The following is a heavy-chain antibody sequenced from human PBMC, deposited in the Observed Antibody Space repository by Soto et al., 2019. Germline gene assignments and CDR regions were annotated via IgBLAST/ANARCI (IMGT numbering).Heavy chain of an antibody. J-gene: IGHJ4*02. CDR3: ARGSYYYDSSGYYYVSGDFDY. V-gene: IGHV1-8*01. CDR1: GYTFTSYD. CDR2: MNPNSGNT. D-gene: IGHD3-22*01. Sequence: SVKVSCTASGYTFTSYDINWVRQATGQGLEWMGWMNPNSGNTGYAQKFQGRVTMTRNTSISTAYMELSSLRSEDTAVYYCARGSYYYDSSGYYYVSGDFDYWGQGTLVTVSS.